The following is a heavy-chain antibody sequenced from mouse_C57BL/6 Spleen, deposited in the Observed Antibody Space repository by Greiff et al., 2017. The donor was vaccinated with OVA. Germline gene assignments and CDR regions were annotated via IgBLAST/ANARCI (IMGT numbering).Heavy chain of an antibody. D-gene: IGHD6-1*01. CDR2: IRSKSNNYAT. CDR1: GFSFNTYA. Sequence: EVQRVESGGGLVQPKGSLKLSCAASGFSFNTYAMNWVRQAPGKGLEWVARIRSKSNNYATYYADSVKDRFTISRDDSESMLYLQMNNLKTEDTAMYYCVRHGGQRGMDYWGQGTSVTVSS. V-gene: IGHV10-1*01. J-gene: IGHJ4*01. CDR3: VRHGGQRGMDY.